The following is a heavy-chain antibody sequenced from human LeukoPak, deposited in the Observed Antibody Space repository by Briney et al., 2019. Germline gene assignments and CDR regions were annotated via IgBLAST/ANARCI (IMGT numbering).Heavy chain of an antibody. CDR2: IWYDGSNK. CDR1: GFTFSSYG. Sequence: GGSLRLSCVASGFTFSSYGMHWVRQAPGKGLEWVAVIWYDGSNKYYADSVKGRFTISRDNAKTSVYLQLNSLRADDTAVYYCARDVWTGVAVSDYWGQGTLVTVSS. J-gene: IGHJ4*02. D-gene: IGHD6-19*01. V-gene: IGHV3-33*01. CDR3: ARDVWTGVAVSDY.